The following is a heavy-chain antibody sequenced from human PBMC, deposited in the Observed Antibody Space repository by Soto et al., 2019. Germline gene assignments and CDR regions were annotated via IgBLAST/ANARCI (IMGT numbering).Heavy chain of an antibody. CDR3: ARGASDFWNAYPEIHFFDY. D-gene: IGHD3-3*01. Sequence: QVLLVESGGGVVQPERSPRLSCAASEFTFSTYPMHWVRQAPGKGLEWVAVISYDGTNTYYADSVKGRFTISRDNSKNTLSLQMNSLRGDDTAVYYCARGASDFWNAYPEIHFFDYCGQGAPVFVSS. J-gene: IGHJ4*02. CDR1: EFTFSTYP. V-gene: IGHV3-30-3*01. CDR2: ISYDGTNT.